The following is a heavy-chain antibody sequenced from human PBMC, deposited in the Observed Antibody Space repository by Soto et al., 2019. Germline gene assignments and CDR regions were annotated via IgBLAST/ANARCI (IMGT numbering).Heavy chain of an antibody. CDR3: ASDLSGRADV. CDR1: GFTFSSYW. V-gene: IGHV3-74*01. J-gene: IGHJ6*02. CDR2: MNEDGGTT. Sequence: LRLSCAASGFTFSSYWMAWVRQAPGKGLVWVSRMNEDGGTTDYADSVKGRFTISRDNAKNTLYLQMNSLRVEDTAVYYCASDLSGRADVWGQGTTVTVSS. D-gene: IGHD3-10*01.